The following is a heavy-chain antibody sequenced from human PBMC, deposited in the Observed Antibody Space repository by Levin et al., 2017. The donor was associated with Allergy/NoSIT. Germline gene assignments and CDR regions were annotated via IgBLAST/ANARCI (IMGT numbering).Heavy chain of an antibody. CDR3: ASGRAEDFDY. J-gene: IGHJ4*02. Sequence: PSETLSLTCTVSGGSISSSSYYWGWIRQPPGKGLEWIGSIYYSGSTYYNPSLKSRVTISVDTSKNQFSLKLSSVTAADTAVYYCASGRAEDFDYWGQGTLVTVSS. CDR1: GGSISSSSYY. CDR2: IYYSGST. D-gene: IGHD1-14*01. V-gene: IGHV4-39*01.